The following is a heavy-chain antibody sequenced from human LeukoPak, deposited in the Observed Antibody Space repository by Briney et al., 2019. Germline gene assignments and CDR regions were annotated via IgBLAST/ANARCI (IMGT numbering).Heavy chain of an antibody. J-gene: IGHJ5*02. CDR1: GGSISSSSSY. V-gene: IGHV4-39*01. Sequence: SETLSLTCTVSGGSISSSSSYWGWIRQPPGKGLEWIGSVRYSGKTYYNPSLKSRVTMSLDTSKNQFSLKLSSVTAADTAVYYCARVRRITMVRGPFGPWGQGTLVTVSS. D-gene: IGHD3-10*01. CDR3: ARVRRITMVRGPFGP. CDR2: VRYSGKT.